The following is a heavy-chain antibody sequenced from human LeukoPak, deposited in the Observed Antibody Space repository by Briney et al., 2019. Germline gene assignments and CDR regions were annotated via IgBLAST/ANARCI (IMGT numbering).Heavy chain of an antibody. D-gene: IGHD1-26*01. Sequence: PSETLSLTCTVSGYSISSFYYWGWIRQPPGKGLEWIGNIFYSGSTYYSPSLKSRVTISLDTSRNQFSLKLNSVTAADTAFYYCARYIVSYPHDAFDIWGQGTMVTVSS. J-gene: IGHJ3*02. CDR3: ARYIVSYPHDAFDI. CDR1: GYSISSFYY. V-gene: IGHV4-38-2*02. CDR2: IFYSGST.